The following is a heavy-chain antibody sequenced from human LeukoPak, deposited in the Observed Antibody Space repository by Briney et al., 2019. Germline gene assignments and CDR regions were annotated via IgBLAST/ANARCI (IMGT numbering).Heavy chain of an antibody. D-gene: IGHD3-3*01. CDR2: IYYSGST. CDR3: ARLPYYDFWSGYFDY. Sequence: SETLSPTCTVSGGSISSYYWSWIRQPPGKGLEWIGYIYYSGSTNYNPSLKSRVTISVDTSKNQFSLKLSSVTAADTAVYYCARLPYYDFWSGYFDYWGQGTLVTVSS. CDR1: GGSISSYY. V-gene: IGHV4-59*08. J-gene: IGHJ4*02.